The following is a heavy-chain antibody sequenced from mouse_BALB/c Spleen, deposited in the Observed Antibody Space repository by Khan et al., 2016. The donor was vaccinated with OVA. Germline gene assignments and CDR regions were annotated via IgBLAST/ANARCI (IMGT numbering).Heavy chain of an antibody. V-gene: IGHV1-7*01. CDR2: INPTTNYT. Sequence: QVQLQQSGAELAKPGASVKMSCKTSGYTFINYWILWVKQRPGQGLEWIGYINPTTNYTEFNQNFKDKATLTADRSSSTAYMQLSSLTSEDSAVYYCARRGLRWYFDYWGQGTTLTVSS. CDR1: GYTFINYW. D-gene: IGHD1-1*01. J-gene: IGHJ2*01. CDR3: ARRGLRWYFDY.